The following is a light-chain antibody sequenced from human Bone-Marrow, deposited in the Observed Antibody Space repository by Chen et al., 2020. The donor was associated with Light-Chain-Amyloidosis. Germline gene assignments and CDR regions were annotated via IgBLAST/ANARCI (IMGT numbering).Light chain of an antibody. Sequence: EIVLTQPPGTQSLSPGEGATLSCRASQTINSNYLTWYQQKFGQAPRLLIYGSSSMATGIPDRFTGSGSGTDFTLTINRLEPEDFAMHYCQQYGTSPLTLGGGTKVEIK. CDR1: QTINSNY. J-gene: IGKJ4*01. CDR2: GSS. V-gene: IGKV3-20*01. CDR3: QQYGTSPLT.